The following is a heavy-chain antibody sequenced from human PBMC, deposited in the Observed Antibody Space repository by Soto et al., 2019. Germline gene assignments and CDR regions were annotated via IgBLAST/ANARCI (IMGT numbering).Heavy chain of an antibody. J-gene: IGHJ4*02. CDR1: GDTFNKYA. CDR3: ARGIDYGGVNRIDY. Sequence: SVKVSCKASGDTFNKYAFNWVRQAPGQGLEWMGGIIPIFGTPNYAQRVQGRVTITADESTSTAYMELSSLRSEDTAVYYCARGIDYGGVNRIDYWGQGTLVTVSS. CDR2: IIPIFGTP. D-gene: IGHD4-17*01. V-gene: IGHV1-69*13.